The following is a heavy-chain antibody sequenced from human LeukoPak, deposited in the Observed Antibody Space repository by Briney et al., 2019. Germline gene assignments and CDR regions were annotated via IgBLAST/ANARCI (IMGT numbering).Heavy chain of an antibody. J-gene: IGHJ5*02. CDR3: ARQIRSYWFDP. Sequence: PSETLSLTCTVSGGSISSYYWSWIRQPPGKGLEWIGYIYYGGSTNYNPSLKSRVTISVDTSKNQFSLKLSSVTAADTAVYYCARQIRSYWFDPWGQGTLVTVSS. CDR2: IYYGGST. V-gene: IGHV4-59*08. CDR1: GGSISSYY. D-gene: IGHD3-3*02.